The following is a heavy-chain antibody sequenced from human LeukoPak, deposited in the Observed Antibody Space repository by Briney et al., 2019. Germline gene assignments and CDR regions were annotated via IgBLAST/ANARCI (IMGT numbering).Heavy chain of an antibody. D-gene: IGHD3-16*01. J-gene: IGHJ4*02. CDR1: GFTFSSYS. CDR3: ARVIGSYGDSAY. CDR2: ISSTSSAI. V-gene: IGHV3-48*04. Sequence: GGSLRLSCAASGFTFSSYSINWVRQAPGKGLEWVSYISSTSSAIYYADSVKGRFTISRDNAKNSLYLQMNSLRAEDTAVYYCARVIGSYGDSAYRGQGTPVTVSS.